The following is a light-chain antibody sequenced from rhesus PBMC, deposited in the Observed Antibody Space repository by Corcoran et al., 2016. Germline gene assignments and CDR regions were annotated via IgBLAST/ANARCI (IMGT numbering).Light chain of an antibody. V-gene: IGKV3-40*03. CDR3: RQYNALLPT. CDR2: SAY. CDR1: QSVGSY. Sequence: VILTQSPATLSLSPGETATLPCRASQSVGSYLAWYQQKPGQAPKLLVHSAYFRATGIPDRFSGSGSRTDFTHTISSLEPEDVGVYHCRQYNALLPTFGQGTKVEIK. J-gene: IGKJ1*01.